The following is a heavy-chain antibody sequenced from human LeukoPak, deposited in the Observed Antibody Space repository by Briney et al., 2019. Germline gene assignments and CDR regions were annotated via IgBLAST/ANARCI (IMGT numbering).Heavy chain of an antibody. CDR2: INHSGST. D-gene: IGHD1-26*01. CDR1: GGSFSGYY. V-gene: IGHV4-34*01. J-gene: IGHJ4*02. Sequence: PSETLSLTCDVYGGSFSGYYWSWIRQPPGKGLEWIGEINHSGSTNYNPSLKSRVTISVDTSKNQFSLKLSSVTAADTAVYYCARGRGCDYWGQGNLVTVSS. CDR3: ARGRGCDY.